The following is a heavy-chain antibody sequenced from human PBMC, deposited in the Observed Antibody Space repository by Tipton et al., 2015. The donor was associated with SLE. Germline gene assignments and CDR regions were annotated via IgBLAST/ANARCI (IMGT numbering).Heavy chain of an antibody. D-gene: IGHD3-10*01. CDR1: GFTVSSKY. J-gene: IGHJ4*02. CDR3: AKEGSGSSDY. Sequence: SLRLSCAASGFTVSSKYMSWVRQAPGKGLEWVSAISGSGGSTYYADSVKGRFTISRDNSKNTLYLQMNSLRAEDTAVYYCAKEGSGSSDYWGQGTLVTVSS. V-gene: IGHV3-23*01. CDR2: ISGSGGST.